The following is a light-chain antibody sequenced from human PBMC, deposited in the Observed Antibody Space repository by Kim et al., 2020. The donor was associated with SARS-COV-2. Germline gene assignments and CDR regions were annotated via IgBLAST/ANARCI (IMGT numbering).Light chain of an antibody. J-gene: IGKJ2*01. CDR2: GSS. Sequence: SASVGDRVTIACRASQSIGRWVAWYQQKPGKAPKFLIYGSSSLESGVPPRFSGSGSGTDFTLTIDGLQPDDFATYFCQQYLSMPRTFGQGTKLEIK. CDR1: QSIGRW. CDR3: QQYLSMPRT. V-gene: IGKV1-5*03.